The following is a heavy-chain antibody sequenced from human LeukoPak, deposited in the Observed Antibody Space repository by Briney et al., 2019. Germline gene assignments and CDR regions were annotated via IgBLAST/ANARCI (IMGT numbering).Heavy chain of an antibody. CDR2: IKQDGSDK. J-gene: IGHJ4*02. CDR1: GFTYSSYW. D-gene: IGHD6-19*01. V-gene: IGHV3-7*01. Sequence: GWSLRLSCAASGFTYSSYWMSWVRQAPGKGLEWMAKIKQDGSDKYCVDSVKGRFTISRDNAKNSLYLQMNSLRADDTAVYYCARTWAGAFFDYWGQGTLVTVSS. CDR3: ARTWAGAFFDY.